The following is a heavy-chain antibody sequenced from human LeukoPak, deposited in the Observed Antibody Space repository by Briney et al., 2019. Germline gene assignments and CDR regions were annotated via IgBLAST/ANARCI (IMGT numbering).Heavy chain of an antibody. V-gene: IGHV4-4*09. Sequence: TSETLSLTCTVSGGSLSSHYCSWIRQAPGKGLEWIGFIFSGGSTNYNPSLKSRVSISMDTSQNQFSLKLTSVTAADTAVYYCARGRGPLRVEFGDWGQGALVTVSS. CDR1: GGSLSSHY. D-gene: IGHD3-16*01. CDR3: ARGRGPLRVEFGD. CDR2: IFSGGST. J-gene: IGHJ4*02.